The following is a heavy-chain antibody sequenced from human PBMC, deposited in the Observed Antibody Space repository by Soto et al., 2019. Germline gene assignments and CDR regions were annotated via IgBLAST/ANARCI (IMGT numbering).Heavy chain of an antibody. CDR2: IRSKAYGGTT. Sequence: GGSLRLSCTASGFTFGDYAMSWFRQAPGKGLEWVGFIRSKAYGGTTEYAASVKGRFTISRDDSKSIAYLQMNSLKTEDTAVYYCTRDPPLGYCSSTSCYALEHHAFDIWGQGTMVTVSS. D-gene: IGHD2-2*01. V-gene: IGHV3-49*03. J-gene: IGHJ3*02. CDR1: GFTFGDYA. CDR3: TRDPPLGYCSSTSCYALEHHAFDI.